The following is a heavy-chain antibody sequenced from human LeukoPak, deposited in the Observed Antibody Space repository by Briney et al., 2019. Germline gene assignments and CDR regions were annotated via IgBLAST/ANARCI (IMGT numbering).Heavy chain of an antibody. V-gene: IGHV1-69*05. D-gene: IGHD3-22*01. CDR2: IIPIFGTA. CDR1: GGTFSSYA. CDR3: ARVMDYYDSSGYYLGY. J-gene: IGHJ4*02. Sequence: ASVKVSCKASGGTFSSYAISWVRQAPGQGLEWMGGIIPIFGTANYAQKFQGRVTITTDESTSTAYMELGSLRSEDTAVYYCARVMDYYDSSGYYLGYWGQGTLVTVSS.